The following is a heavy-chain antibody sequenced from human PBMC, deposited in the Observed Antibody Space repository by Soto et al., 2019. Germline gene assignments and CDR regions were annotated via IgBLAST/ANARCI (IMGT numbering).Heavy chain of an antibody. J-gene: IGHJ5*02. CDR3: ARQEGKGSYYYGSGSRGGNWFDP. CDR2: IYYSGST. CDR1: GGSISSSSYY. V-gene: IGHV4-39*01. D-gene: IGHD3-10*01. Sequence: PSETLSLTCTVSGGSISSSSYYWGWIRQPPGKGLEWIGSIYYSGSTYYNPSLKSRVTISVDTSKNQFSLKLSSVTAADTAVYYCARQEGKGSYYYGSGSRGGNWFDPWGQGTLVTVSS.